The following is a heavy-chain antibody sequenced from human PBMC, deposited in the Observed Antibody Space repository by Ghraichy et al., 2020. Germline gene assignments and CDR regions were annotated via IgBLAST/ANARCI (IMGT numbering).Heavy chain of an antibody. CDR2: IKQDGSEK. V-gene: IGHV3-7*01. Sequence: GGSLRLSCAASGFTFSSYWMSWVHQAPGKGLEWVANIKQDGSEKYYVDSVKGRFTISRDNAKNSLYLQMNSLRAEDTAVYYCAREVYGVYFDYWGQGALVTVSS. CDR3: AREVYGVYFDY. D-gene: IGHD4-17*01. J-gene: IGHJ4*02. CDR1: GFTFSSYW.